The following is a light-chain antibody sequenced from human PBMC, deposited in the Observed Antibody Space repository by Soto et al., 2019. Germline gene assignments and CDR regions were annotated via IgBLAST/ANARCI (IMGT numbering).Light chain of an antibody. J-gene: IGKJ1*01. Sequence: EILLTQSPGTLSLSPGERATLSCRASQSVSSSYLAWYQQKPGQAPRLLIYGASSRATGIPDRFSGSGSGTDFTLTISRLEPEDCAGYYCQQYGSSPWTFGQGTKV. CDR1: QSVSSSY. CDR2: GAS. CDR3: QQYGSSPWT. V-gene: IGKV3-20*01.